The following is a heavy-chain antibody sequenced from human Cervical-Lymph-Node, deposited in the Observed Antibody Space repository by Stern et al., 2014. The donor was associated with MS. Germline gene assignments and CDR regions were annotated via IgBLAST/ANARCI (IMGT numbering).Heavy chain of an antibody. J-gene: IGHJ4*02. CDR3: VRGSLFGDY. D-gene: IGHD3-16*02. CDR1: GYTFTTYG. Sequence: QVQLVQSGAEVKKPGASVKVSCKASGYTFTTYGITWVRQAPGQGLEWMGWISTNNGDTNYAQKVQGRVTMTTGKSTSTASMELRSLRSDDTAVYYCVRGSLFGDYWGQGTLVTVSS. CDR2: ISTNNGDT. V-gene: IGHV1-18*01.